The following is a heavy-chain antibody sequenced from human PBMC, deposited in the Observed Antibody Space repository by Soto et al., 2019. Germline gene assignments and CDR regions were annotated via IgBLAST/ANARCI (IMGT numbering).Heavy chain of an antibody. CDR3: ARSSLPSRCDP. CDR2: IYYIGST. D-gene: IGHD6-13*01. CDR1: GGSISSGDYY. Sequence: QVQLQESGPGLVKPSQTLSLTCTVSGGSISSGDYYWSWIRQPPGKGLGWVGYIYYIGSTYYNPSLKGGVTLSVDRSKNQVSLKLSSVTAADPAVYYCARSSLPSRCDPWGQGTLVTVSS. J-gene: IGHJ5*02. V-gene: IGHV4-30-4*01.